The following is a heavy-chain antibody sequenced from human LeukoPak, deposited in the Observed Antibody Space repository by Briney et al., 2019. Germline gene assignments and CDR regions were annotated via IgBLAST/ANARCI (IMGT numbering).Heavy chain of an antibody. CDR2: IYYSGST. J-gene: IGHJ4*02. CDR1: GGSISPYY. Sequence: SETLSLICTVSGGSISPYYWSWIRQPPGKGLVWIGYIYYSGSTNYNPSLKSRVTISLDTSKNQFSLKLSSVTAADTAVYYCARSTWLLDKWGQGTLVTVSS. V-gene: IGHV4-59*01. D-gene: IGHD3-22*01. CDR3: ARSTWLLDK.